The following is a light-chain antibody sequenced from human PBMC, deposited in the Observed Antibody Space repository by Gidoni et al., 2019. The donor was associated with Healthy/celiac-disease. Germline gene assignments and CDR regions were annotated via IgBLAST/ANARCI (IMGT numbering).Light chain of an antibody. V-gene: IGKV3-20*01. CDR2: GAS. Sequence: EIVLTQSPGTLSLSPGERATLSCRASQSVSSSYLAWYQQKPVQAPRLLIYGASSRATGIPDRFSVSGSGTDFTLTISRLEPEDFAVYYCQQYGSSPFTFGPGTKVDIK. CDR1: QSVSSSY. J-gene: IGKJ3*01. CDR3: QQYGSSPFT.